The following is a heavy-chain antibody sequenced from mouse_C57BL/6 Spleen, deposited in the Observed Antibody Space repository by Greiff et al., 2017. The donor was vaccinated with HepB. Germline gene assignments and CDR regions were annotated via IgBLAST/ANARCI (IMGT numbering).Heavy chain of an antibody. Sequence: VHVKQSGPELVKPGASVKISCKASGYSFTDYNMNWVKQSNGKSLEWIGVINPNYGTTSYNQKFKGKATLTVDQSSSTAYMQLNSLTSEDSAVYYCASPITTVVATEYWYFDVWGTGTTVTVSS. V-gene: IGHV1-39*01. CDR1: GYSFTDYN. CDR3: ASPITTVVATEYWYFDV. J-gene: IGHJ1*03. D-gene: IGHD1-1*01. CDR2: INPNYGTT.